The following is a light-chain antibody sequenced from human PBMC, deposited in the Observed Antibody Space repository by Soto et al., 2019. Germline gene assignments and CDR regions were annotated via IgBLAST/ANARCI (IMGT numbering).Light chain of an antibody. J-gene: IGKJ1*01. CDR1: QSVGSN. Sequence: EIVMTLSPATLSVSPGERATLSCRASQSVGSNLAWYQQKPGQAPRLLIYGASTRATGIPARFSGSGSGTEFTLTISSLQSEDFAICFCQQYNNWPPGRTFGQGTKVEIK. CDR2: GAS. CDR3: QQYNNWPPGRT. V-gene: IGKV3-15*01.